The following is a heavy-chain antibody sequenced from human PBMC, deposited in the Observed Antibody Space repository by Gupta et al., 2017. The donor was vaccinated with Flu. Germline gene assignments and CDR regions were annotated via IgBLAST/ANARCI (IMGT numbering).Heavy chain of an antibody. CDR1: GFILGSYT. J-gene: IGHJ4*02. CDR2: ISGSGGST. V-gene: IGHV3-23*01. Sequence: EVQLLESGGGLVQPGGYLGLSCAASGFILGSYTMTWVRQAPGKGLEWVSAISGSGGSTYYADSVKGRFTVSRDNFENTVFLQMNSLRAEDTAVYYCAKDLTGDYTYWGQGTLVTVSS. D-gene: IGHD3/OR15-3a*01. CDR3: AKDLTGDYTY.